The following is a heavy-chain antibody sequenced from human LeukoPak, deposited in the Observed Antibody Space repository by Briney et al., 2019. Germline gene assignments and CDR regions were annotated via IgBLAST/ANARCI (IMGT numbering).Heavy chain of an antibody. V-gene: IGHV1-69*05. CDR2: IIPIFGTA. Sequence: ASVKVSCKASGGTFSSYAISWVRQAPGQGLEWMGGIIPIFGTANYAQKFQGRVTITTDESTSTAYMELSSLRSEDTAVYYCARERVITMIVVDDAFDIWGQGTMVTVSS. CDR1: GGTFSSYA. CDR3: ARERVITMIVVDDAFDI. J-gene: IGHJ3*02. D-gene: IGHD3-22*01.